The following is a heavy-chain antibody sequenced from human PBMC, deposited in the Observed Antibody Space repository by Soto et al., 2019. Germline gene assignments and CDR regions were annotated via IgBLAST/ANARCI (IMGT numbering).Heavy chain of an antibody. CDR1: GGSISSGGYY. CDR3: AREKTMVRGVTNWFDP. D-gene: IGHD3-10*01. Sequence: SETLSLTCTVSGGSISSGGYYWSWIRQHPGKSLERIGYIYYSGSTYYNPSLKSRVTISVDTSKNQFSLKLSSVTAADTAVYYCAREKTMVRGVTNWFDPWGQGTLVTVSS. CDR2: IYYSGST. J-gene: IGHJ5*02. V-gene: IGHV4-31*03.